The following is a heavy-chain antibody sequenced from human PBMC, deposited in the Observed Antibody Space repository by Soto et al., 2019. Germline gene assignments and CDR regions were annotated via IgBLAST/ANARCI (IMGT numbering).Heavy chain of an antibody. J-gene: IGHJ4*02. CDR1: GGSFSGYY. V-gene: IGHV4-34*01. CDR3: ARGRELDGYCSSTSCSDY. CDR2: IDHSGST. D-gene: IGHD2-2*01. Sequence: PSETLSLTCAVYGGSFSGYYWIWIRQPPGKGLEWIGEIDHSGSTNYNPSLKSRVTISVDTSKNQFSLKLSSVTAADTAVYYCARGRELDGYCSSTSCSDYWGQGTLVTVSS.